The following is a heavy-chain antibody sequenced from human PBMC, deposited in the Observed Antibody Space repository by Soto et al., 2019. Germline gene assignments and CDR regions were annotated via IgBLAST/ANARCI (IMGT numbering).Heavy chain of an antibody. J-gene: IGHJ4*02. Sequence: QVQLQESGPGLVKPSETLSLTCTVSGGSMSGYYWSWIRQPPGKGLEWIGNMYYSGSTNYNPSLKRRVTISVDTSKNQFSLKLSSVTAADTAVYYCATGAAATWYYWGQGTLVTVSS. CDR2: MYYSGST. CDR1: GGSMSGYY. V-gene: IGHV4-59*01. CDR3: ATGAAATWYY. D-gene: IGHD6-25*01.